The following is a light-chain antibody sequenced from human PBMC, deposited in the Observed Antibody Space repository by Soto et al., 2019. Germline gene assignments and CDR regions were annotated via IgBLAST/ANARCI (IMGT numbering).Light chain of an antibody. Sequence: ETVVTQSPGSLSLSPGERGTLSCRASQSVGCSSLAWYQQRPGQAPRLLIYHTSNRATGIPDRFSGSGSGTDFTLTISRLEPEDFAVYYCQQYHSSPRTFGQGTKVDIK. V-gene: IGKV3-20*01. J-gene: IGKJ1*01. CDR3: QQYHSSPRT. CDR2: HTS. CDR1: QSVGCSS.